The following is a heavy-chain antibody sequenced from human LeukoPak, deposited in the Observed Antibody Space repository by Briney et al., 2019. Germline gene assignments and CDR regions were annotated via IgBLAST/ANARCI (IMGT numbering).Heavy chain of an antibody. CDR3: ASGGLRSWTFDS. CDR1: GVIFSTYS. CDR2: ISFSCSDI. J-gene: IGHJ4*02. Sequence: GGTLRLSCAASGVIFSTYSMTWARQAPGKGAEGVSYISFSCSDIHYAESVVGRFTICRDNAGHSLYLQMKRLTAEDTAVYSCASGGLRSWTFDSGGQGTLVTVSS. D-gene: IGHD1-26*01. V-gene: IGHV3-21*05.